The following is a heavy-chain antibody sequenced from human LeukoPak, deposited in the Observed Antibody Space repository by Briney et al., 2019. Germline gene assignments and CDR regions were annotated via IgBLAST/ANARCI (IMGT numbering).Heavy chain of an antibody. CDR1: GFTFTSSA. V-gene: IGHV1-58*02. D-gene: IGHD3-3*01. CDR2: IVVGSGNT. Sequence: VASVKVSCKASGFTFTSSAMQWVRQARGQRLEWIGWIVVGSGNTNYAQKFQERVTITRDMSTSTAYMELSSLRSEDTAVYYYAADPTFWSGYYYYGMDVWGQGTTVTVSS. J-gene: IGHJ6*02. CDR3: AADPTFWSGYYYYGMDV.